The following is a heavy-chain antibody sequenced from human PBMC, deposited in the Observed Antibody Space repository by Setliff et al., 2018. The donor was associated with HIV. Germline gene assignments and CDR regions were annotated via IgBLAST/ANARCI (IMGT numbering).Heavy chain of an antibody. CDR2: ISAFLNIP. CDR1: GYIFTNYG. J-gene: IGHJ4*02. D-gene: IGHD6-13*01. V-gene: IGHV1-18*01. Sequence: GASVKVSCKASGYIFTNYGFSWVRQAPGQGLEWMGWISAFLNIPNYAQKFQGRVTITADKPTSTAYMELTGLRSEDTAIYYCATAQGIATANFDYWGQGTLVTVSS. CDR3: ATAQGIATANFDY.